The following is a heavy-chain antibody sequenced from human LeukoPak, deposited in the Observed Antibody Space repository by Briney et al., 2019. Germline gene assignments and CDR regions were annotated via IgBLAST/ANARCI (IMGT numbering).Heavy chain of an antibody. Sequence: SETLSLTCTVSGGSISSYYWSWIWQPPGKGLEWIGYIYYSGSTNYNPSLKSRVTISVDTSKNQFSLKLSSVTAADTAVYYCARGGVAGTDYWGQGTLVTVSS. V-gene: IGHV4-59*01. CDR2: IYYSGST. J-gene: IGHJ4*02. CDR1: GGSISSYY. D-gene: IGHD6-19*01. CDR3: ARGGVAGTDY.